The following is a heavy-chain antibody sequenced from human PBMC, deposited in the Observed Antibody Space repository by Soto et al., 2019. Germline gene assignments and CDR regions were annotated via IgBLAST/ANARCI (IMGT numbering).Heavy chain of an antibody. J-gene: IGHJ4*02. D-gene: IGHD1-26*01. CDR1: GGSISSGGYY. CDR2: IYYSGST. CDR3: ARDQWYSGSYADY. V-gene: IGHV4-31*03. Sequence: SETLSLTCTVSGGSISSGGYYWSWIRQHPGKGLEWIGYIYYSGSTYYNPSLKSRVTISVDTSKNQFSLKLSSVTAADTAVYYCARDQWYSGSYADYWGQGTLVTVSS.